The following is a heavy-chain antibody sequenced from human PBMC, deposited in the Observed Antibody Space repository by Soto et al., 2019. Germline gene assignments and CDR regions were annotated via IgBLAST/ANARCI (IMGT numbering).Heavy chain of an antibody. V-gene: IGHV4-59*01. Sequence: SETLSLTCTVSGGSISSYYWSWIRQPPGKGLEWIGYIYYTGSTDHNPSLKSRVTISLDTSKNQVSLQLTSVTAADTAVYYCAAAPRYWGQGVLVTVSA. CDR1: GGSISSYY. J-gene: IGHJ4*02. CDR3: AAAPRY. CDR2: IYYTGST. D-gene: IGHD2-15*01.